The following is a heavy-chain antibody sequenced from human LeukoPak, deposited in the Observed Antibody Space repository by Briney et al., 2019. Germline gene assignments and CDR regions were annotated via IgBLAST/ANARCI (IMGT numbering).Heavy chain of an antibody. V-gene: IGHV3-11*04. CDR3: ARDGVNYYDSSGYYYVGWFDP. D-gene: IGHD3-22*01. Sequence: PGGSLRLSCAASGFTFSDSYMTWVRQAPGKGVEWVAYISGSGHDINYSNSVKGRFTISRDNAKNSLYLQMNSLRAEDTAVYYCARDGVNYYDSSGYYYVGWFDPWGQGTPVTVSS. CDR1: GFTFSDSY. J-gene: IGHJ5*02. CDR2: ISGSGHDI.